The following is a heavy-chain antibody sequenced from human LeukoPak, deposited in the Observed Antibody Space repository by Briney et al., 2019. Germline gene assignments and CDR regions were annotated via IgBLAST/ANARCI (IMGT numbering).Heavy chain of an antibody. CDR3: ARELDYVWGSYRYTGGPFDY. Sequence: GGPLRLSCAASGFTFSSYAMHWVRQAPGKGLEWVAVISYDGSNKYYADSVKGRFTISRDNSKNTLYLQMNSLRAEDTAVYYCARELDYVWGSYRYTGGPFDYWGQGTLVTVSS. J-gene: IGHJ4*02. V-gene: IGHV3-30-3*01. D-gene: IGHD3-16*02. CDR2: ISYDGSNK. CDR1: GFTFSSYA.